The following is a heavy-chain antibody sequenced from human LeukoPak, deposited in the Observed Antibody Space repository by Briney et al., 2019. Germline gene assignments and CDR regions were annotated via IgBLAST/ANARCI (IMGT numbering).Heavy chain of an antibody. D-gene: IGHD6-13*01. Sequence: PAETLSLTCTVSDGSISSYYWSWIRQPPGKGLEWIGYIYYSGSTYYNPSLKSRVTISVDTSKNQFSLKLSSVTAADTAVYYCARESSSSWPHFDYWGQGTLVTVSS. J-gene: IGHJ4*02. CDR2: IYYSGST. V-gene: IGHV4-59*01. CDR3: ARESSSSWPHFDY. CDR1: DGSISSYY.